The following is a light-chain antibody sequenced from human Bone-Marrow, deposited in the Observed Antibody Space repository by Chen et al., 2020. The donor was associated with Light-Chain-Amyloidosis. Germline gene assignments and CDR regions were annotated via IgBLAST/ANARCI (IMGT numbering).Light chain of an antibody. J-gene: IGLJ3*02. CDR1: NIGSTS. V-gene: IGLV3-21*02. Sequence: SYVLTQPSSVSVAPGQTATMPRGGNNIGSTSVHWYQQTPGQAPLLVVYDDSDRPSGIPERLSGSNCGNTATLPISRVEAGDEADYYCQVWDRSSDRPVFGGGTKLTVL. CDR2: DDS. CDR3: QVWDRSSDRPV.